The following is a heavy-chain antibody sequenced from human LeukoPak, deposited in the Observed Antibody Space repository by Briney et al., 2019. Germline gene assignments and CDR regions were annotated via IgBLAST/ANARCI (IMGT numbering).Heavy chain of an antibody. CDR1: GFTFSSYS. J-gene: IGHJ4*02. Sequence: GGSLRLSCAASGFTFSSYSMNWVRQAPGKGLEWVSYISSSSSTIYYADSVKGRFTISRDNAKNSLYLQMNSLRAEDTAVYYCARDRSVYYDILTGPGTLDYWGQGTLVTVSS. V-gene: IGHV3-48*01. CDR3: ARDRSVYYDILTGPGTLDY. D-gene: IGHD3-9*01. CDR2: ISSSSSTI.